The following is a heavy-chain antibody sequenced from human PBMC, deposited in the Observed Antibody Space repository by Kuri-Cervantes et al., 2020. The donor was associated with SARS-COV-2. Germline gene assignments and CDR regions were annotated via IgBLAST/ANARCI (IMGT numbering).Heavy chain of an antibody. J-gene: IGHJ6*02. D-gene: IGHD2-15*01. V-gene: IGHV4-59*01. Sequence: GSLRLSCTVSGGSISSYYWSWIRQPPGKGLEWIGYIYYSGSTNYSPSLKSRVTISVDTSKNQFSLKLSSVTAADTAVYYCARGDCSGGSCYGMDVWGQGTTVTVSS. CDR1: GGSISSYY. CDR2: IYYSGST. CDR3: ARGDCSGGSCYGMDV.